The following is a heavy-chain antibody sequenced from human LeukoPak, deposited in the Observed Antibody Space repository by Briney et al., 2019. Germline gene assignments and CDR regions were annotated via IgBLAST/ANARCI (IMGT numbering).Heavy chain of an antibody. CDR2: INPSGGRT. V-gene: IGHV1-46*01. D-gene: IGHD2/OR15-2a*01. CDR1: GYTFTSYY. CDR3: ARRGNRHFDS. Sequence: ASVKVSCKASGYTFTSYYMHWVRQAPGQGLEWVGIINPSGGRTRYAQHFEGGVTMTRDTYTSTLYMELSSVTSQDTAVYYCARRGNRHFDSWGQGTLVTASS. J-gene: IGHJ4*02.